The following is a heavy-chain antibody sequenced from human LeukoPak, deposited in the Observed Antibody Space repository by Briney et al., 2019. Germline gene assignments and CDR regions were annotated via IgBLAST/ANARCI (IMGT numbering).Heavy chain of an antibody. Sequence: GGSLRLSCAASGFTFDDYAMHWVRQAPGKGLEWVSGISWNSGSIGYADSVKGRFTISRDNAKNSLYLQMNSLRAEDTALYYCAKDWSYDSSGYHLDYWGQGTLVTVSS. V-gene: IGHV3-9*01. D-gene: IGHD3-22*01. CDR1: GFTFDDYA. CDR2: ISWNSGSI. J-gene: IGHJ4*02. CDR3: AKDWSYDSSGYHLDY.